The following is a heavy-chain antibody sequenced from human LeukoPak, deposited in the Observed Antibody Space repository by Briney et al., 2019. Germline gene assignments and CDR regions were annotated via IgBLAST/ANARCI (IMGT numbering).Heavy chain of an antibody. CDR3: AKELHYYDILTGPFDY. CDR1: GFTFSSYA. J-gene: IGHJ4*02. Sequence: GGSLRLSCAASGFTFSSYAVSWVRQAPGEGLEWVSAISGSGGSTYYADSVKGRFTISRDNSKNTLYLQMNSLRAEDTAVYYCAKELHYYDILTGPFDYWGQGTLVTVSS. D-gene: IGHD3-9*01. CDR2: ISGSGGST. V-gene: IGHV3-23*01.